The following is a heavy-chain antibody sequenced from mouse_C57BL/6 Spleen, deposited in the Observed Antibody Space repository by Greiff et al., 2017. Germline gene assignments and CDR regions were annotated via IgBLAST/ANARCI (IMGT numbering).Heavy chain of an antibody. CDR3: ASTITTVVAVYY. D-gene: IGHD1-1*01. CDR2: IYPGEGDT. Sequence: QVQLPQSGAELVKPGASVKISCKASGYAFSSYWMNWVKQRPGKGLEWIGQIYPGEGDTNYNGKFKGKATLTVDKSSSTAYMQLSSLTSEDSAVYFCASTITTVVAVYYWGQGTTRTVSS. V-gene: IGHV1-80*01. CDR1: GYAFSSYW. J-gene: IGHJ2*01.